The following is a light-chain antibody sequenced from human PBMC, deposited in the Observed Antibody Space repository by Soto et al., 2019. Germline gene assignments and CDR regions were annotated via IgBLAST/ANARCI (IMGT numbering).Light chain of an antibody. CDR1: QGINTY. V-gene: IGKV1-27*01. CDR2: AAS. Sequence: DIQMTQSPSSLSASVGDRVTITCRASQGINTYLAWYQQKPGKAPDLLIYAASTLQSGVPSRYSGTGSGTDFTLTISSLQPEDVATYYCQKDNSAPLTFGGGTKVEIK. CDR3: QKDNSAPLT. J-gene: IGKJ4*01.